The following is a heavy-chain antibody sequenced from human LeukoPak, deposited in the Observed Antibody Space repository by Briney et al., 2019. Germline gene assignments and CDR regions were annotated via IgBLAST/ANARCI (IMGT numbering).Heavy chain of an antibody. CDR3: ARTTSQSIVAAGDY. CDR2: IIPMFGAA. Sequence: SVKVSCKTSGDTFRRYAIIWMRQAPGQGLEWMGGIIPMFGAANYAQKLQGRVTFTADKSTNTVYMDLRSLTSEDTAVYYCARTTSQSIVAAGDYWGQGTLVIVSS. V-gene: IGHV1-69*06. D-gene: IGHD2-15*01. CDR1: GDTFRRYA. J-gene: IGHJ4*02.